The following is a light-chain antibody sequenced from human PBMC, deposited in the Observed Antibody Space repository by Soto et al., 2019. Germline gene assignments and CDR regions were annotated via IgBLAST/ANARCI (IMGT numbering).Light chain of an antibody. J-gene: IGLJ1*01. Sequence: QSLLTQPASVSGSPGQSITISCTGTISDVGSHNLVSWYQQFPGKAPKLIIFEASKRPSGVSNRFSGSKSGSTASLTISGLQAEDEADYYCCSNAAGSTYVFGSGTKVTVL. V-gene: IGLV2-23*01. CDR2: EAS. CDR1: ISDVGSHNL. CDR3: CSNAAGSTYV.